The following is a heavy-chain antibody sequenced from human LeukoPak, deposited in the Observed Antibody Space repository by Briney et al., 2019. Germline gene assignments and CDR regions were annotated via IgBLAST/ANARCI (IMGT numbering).Heavy chain of an antibody. J-gene: IGHJ4*02. Sequence: GGSLRLSCAASGFTFSSYGMHWVRQAPGKGLEWVAFIRYDGSNKYYADSVKGRFTISRDNSKNTLYPQMNSLRAEDTAVYYCAKDRVDYGSGSCFDYWGQGTLVTVSS. CDR2: IRYDGSNK. D-gene: IGHD3-10*01. CDR1: GFTFSSYG. CDR3: AKDRVDYGSGSCFDY. V-gene: IGHV3-30*02.